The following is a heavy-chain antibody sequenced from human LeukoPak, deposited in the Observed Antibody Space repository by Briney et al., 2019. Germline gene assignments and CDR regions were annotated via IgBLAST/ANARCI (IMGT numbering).Heavy chain of an antibody. CDR1: GYTFTSYY. J-gene: IGHJ4*02. CDR3: ARDPLDYYDSSGTDGSKPFDY. V-gene: IGHV1-46*01. CDR2: INPSGGST. D-gene: IGHD3-22*01. Sequence: GASVKVSCKASGYTFTSYYMHWVRQAPGQGLEWMGIINPSGGSTSYAQKFQGRVTMTRDTSTSTVYMELSSLRSEDTAVYYCARDPLDYYDSSGTDGSKPFDYWGQGTLVTVSS.